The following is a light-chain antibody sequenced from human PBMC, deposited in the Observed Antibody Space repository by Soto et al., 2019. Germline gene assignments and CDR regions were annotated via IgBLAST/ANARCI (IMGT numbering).Light chain of an antibody. CDR2: GAS. Sequence: EIVMTESPATLSVSRGEGATLSCRASQSVSSKLAWYQQKPGQAPRLLIYGASTRATGIPARFSGSGSGTEFTLTISRLEPEDFAVYYCQQYGSSPITFGHGTRLEI. CDR1: QSVSSK. J-gene: IGKJ5*01. V-gene: IGKV3-15*01. CDR3: QQYGSSPIT.